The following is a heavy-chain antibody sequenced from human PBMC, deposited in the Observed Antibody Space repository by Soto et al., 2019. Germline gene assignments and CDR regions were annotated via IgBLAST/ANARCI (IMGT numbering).Heavy chain of an antibody. J-gene: IGHJ4*02. CDR3: AKEDKSPEY. Sequence: PGGSLRLSCAASGFTFSTFAMSWVRQAPGKGLEWVSAISGSGGTTYYADSVKGRFTISRDNSKNTLYLQMNSLRAEDTAVYYSAKEDKSPEYWGQGTWVTVSS. V-gene: IGHV3-23*01. CDR2: ISGSGGTT. CDR1: GFTFSTFA.